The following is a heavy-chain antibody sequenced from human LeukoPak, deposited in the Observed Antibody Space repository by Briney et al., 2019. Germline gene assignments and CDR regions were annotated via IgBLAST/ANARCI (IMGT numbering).Heavy chain of an antibody. CDR2: ISWNSGSI. V-gene: IGHV3-9*01. Sequence: GGSLRLSCVASGFTFDDYAMHWVPQAPRKGLEWVSGISWNSGSIGYADSVKGRFTISRDNAKNSLYLQMNSLRAEDTALYYCANDKDIVVVPAANPGDYYYYGMDVWGQGTTVTVSS. J-gene: IGHJ6*02. D-gene: IGHD2-2*01. CDR1: GFTFDDYA. CDR3: ANDKDIVVVPAANPGDYYYYGMDV.